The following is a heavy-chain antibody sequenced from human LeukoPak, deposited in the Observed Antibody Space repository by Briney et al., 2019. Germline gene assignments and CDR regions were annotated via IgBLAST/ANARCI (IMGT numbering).Heavy chain of an antibody. D-gene: IGHD3-10*01. J-gene: IGHJ4*02. Sequence: VASVKVSCKASGGTLSSYAISWVRQAPGQGLEWMGRIIPILGIANYAQKFQGRVTITADKSTSTAYMELSSLRSEDTAVYYCARGTRAGSYYSDYWGQGTLVTVSS. V-gene: IGHV1-69*04. CDR3: ARGTRAGSYYSDY. CDR1: GGTLSSYA. CDR2: IIPILGIA.